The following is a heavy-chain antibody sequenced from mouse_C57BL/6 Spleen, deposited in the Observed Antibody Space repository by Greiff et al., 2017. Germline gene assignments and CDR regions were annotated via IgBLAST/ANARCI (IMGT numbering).Heavy chain of an antibody. J-gene: IGHJ2*01. Sequence: QVQLKESGPELVKPGASVKLSCKASGYTFTSYDINWVKQRPGQGLEWIGWIYPRDGSTKYNEKFKGKATLTVDTSSSTAYMELHSLTSEDSAVYFCARRADWVVFDYWGQGTTLTVSS. CDR3: ARRADWVVFDY. V-gene: IGHV1-85*01. D-gene: IGHD3-1*01. CDR1: GYTFTSYD. CDR2: IYPRDGST.